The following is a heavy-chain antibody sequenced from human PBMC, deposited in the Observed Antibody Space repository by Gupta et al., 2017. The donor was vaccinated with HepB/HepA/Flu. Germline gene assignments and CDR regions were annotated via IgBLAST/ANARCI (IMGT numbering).Heavy chain of an antibody. Sequence: EVQLVESGGNMAQPGASLRLSCAASGFTFEDYAMHWVRQPPGKGLEWVSLISKDGSSAYYADSVQGRFTISRDNTKKSLYLQMTSLRLDDTALYYCAKVTRASWEYYYYGMDVWGQGTTVTVSS. V-gene: IGHV3-43*02. J-gene: IGHJ6*02. D-gene: IGHD2/OR15-2a*01. CDR2: ISKDGSSA. CDR3: AKVTRASWEYYYYGMDV. CDR1: GFTFEDYA.